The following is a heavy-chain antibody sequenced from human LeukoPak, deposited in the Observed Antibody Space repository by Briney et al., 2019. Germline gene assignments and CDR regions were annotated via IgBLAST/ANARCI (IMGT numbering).Heavy chain of an antibody. Sequence: GGSLRLSCAASGFTFSSYGMHWVRQAPGKGLEWVAVIWYDGSNKYYADSVKGRFTISRDNSKNTLFLQMNSLRAEDTAIYYCARARPDGSGGSWPDAFDIWGQGTLVTVSS. CDR2: IWYDGSNK. CDR3: ARARPDGSGGSWPDAFDI. V-gene: IGHV3-33*01. D-gene: IGHD2-15*01. CDR1: GFTFSSYG. J-gene: IGHJ3*02.